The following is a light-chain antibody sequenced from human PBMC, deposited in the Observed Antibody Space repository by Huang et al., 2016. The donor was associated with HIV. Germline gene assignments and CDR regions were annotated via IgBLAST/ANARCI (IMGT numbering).Light chain of an antibody. CDR3: QQLSTYPRT. CDR1: EGIGNY. Sequence: IPLTQSPSSLSASVGDRVTITCRASEGIGNYLAWYQQKPGKAPKLLGYGASTLQNGVPSRVSGTGSGTHFTLTISSLQPEEFATYYCQQLSTYPRTFGQGTKVEIK. CDR2: GAS. V-gene: IGKV1-9*01. J-gene: IGKJ1*01.